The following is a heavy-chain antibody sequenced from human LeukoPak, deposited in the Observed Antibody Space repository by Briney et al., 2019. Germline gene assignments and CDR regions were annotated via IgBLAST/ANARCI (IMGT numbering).Heavy chain of an antibody. Sequence: GESLKISCKCSGYSFTSYWIGWVRPMPREGLEWMRIIYPGDSDTRYSPSFQGQVTISADKSISTAYLQWSSLKASDTAMYYCARQGGIAAVPGSYAFDIWGQGTMVTVSS. CDR2: IYPGDSDT. CDR3: ARQGGIAAVPGSYAFDI. D-gene: IGHD6-13*01. V-gene: IGHV5-51*01. CDR1: GYSFTSYW. J-gene: IGHJ3*02.